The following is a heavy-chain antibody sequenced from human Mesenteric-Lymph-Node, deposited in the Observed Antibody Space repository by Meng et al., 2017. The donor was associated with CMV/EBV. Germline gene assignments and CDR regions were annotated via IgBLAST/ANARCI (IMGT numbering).Heavy chain of an antibody. CDR3: ARKSSASGWFSDY. D-gene: IGHD6-19*01. Sequence: GGSLRLSCAASEIAFDDYAIHWVRQPPWKGLEWVSVISGSGVTTHYADSVKGRFTISRDNSKNMVFLQMNSLRVEDTAIYYCARKSSASGWFSDYWGQGTRVTVSS. V-gene: IGHV3-23*01. CDR1: EIAFDDYA. J-gene: IGHJ4*02. CDR2: ISGSGVTT.